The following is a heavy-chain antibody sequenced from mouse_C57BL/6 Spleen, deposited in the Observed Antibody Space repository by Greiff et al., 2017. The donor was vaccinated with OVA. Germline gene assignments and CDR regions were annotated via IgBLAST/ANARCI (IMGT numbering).Heavy chain of an antibody. Sequence: EVKVEESGGGLVQPGGSMKLSCVASGFTFSNYWMNWVRQSPEKGLEWVAQIRLKSDNYATHYAESVKGRFTISRDDSKSRVYLQMNNLRAEDTGIYYCTAYYYGSRDYWGQGTTRTVSS. J-gene: IGHJ2*01. V-gene: IGHV6-3*01. CDR1: GFTFSNYW. CDR2: IRLKSDNYAT. CDR3: TAYYYGSRDY. D-gene: IGHD1-1*01.